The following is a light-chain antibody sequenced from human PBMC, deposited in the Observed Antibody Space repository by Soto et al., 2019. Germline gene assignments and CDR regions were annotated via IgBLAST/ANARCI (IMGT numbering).Light chain of an antibody. J-gene: IGKJ1*01. CDR1: QSVSSGY. CDR2: DAS. Sequence: EIVLTQSPGTLSLSPGERPTLSCRASQSVSSGYLAWYQQKPGQAPRLLIYDASSRATGIPDRFSGSGSGTDFTLTIIRLEPEDFAVYYCQQYGSSPRTFGQGTKVDI. V-gene: IGKV3-20*01. CDR3: QQYGSSPRT.